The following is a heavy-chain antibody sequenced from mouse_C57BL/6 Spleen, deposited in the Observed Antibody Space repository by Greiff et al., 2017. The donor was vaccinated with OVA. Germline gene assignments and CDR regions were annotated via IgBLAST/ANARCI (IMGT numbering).Heavy chain of an antibody. CDR2: IDPENGDT. V-gene: IGHV14-4*01. Sequence: VQLKQSGAELVRPGASVKLSCTASGFNIKDDYMHWVKQRPEQGLEWIGWIDPENGDTEYASKFQGKATITADTSSNTAYLQLSSLTSEDTAVYYCTKNYGSSAWFDYWGQGTLVTVSA. D-gene: IGHD1-1*01. J-gene: IGHJ3*01. CDR1: GFNIKDDY. CDR3: TKNYGSSAWFDY.